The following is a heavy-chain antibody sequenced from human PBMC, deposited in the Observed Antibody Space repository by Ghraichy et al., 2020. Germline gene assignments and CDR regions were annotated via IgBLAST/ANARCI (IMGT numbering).Heavy chain of an antibody. D-gene: IGHD1-1*01. CDR1: GFTFSSYE. Sequence: GGSLRLSCAASGFTFSSYEMNWVRQAPGKGLEWVSYISSSGSTIYYADSVKGRFTISRDNAKNSLYLQMNSLRAEDTAVYYCARVTVSTERAFDIWGQGTMVTVSS. J-gene: IGHJ3*02. V-gene: IGHV3-48*03. CDR2: ISSSGSTI. CDR3: ARVTVSTERAFDI.